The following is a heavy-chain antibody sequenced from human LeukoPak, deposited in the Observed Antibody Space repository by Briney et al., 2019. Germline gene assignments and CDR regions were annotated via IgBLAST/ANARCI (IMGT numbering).Heavy chain of an antibody. CDR1: GYTFTSYG. CDR3: ARSDYVGVTTGFDY. J-gene: IGHJ4*02. D-gene: IGHD2-21*02. CDR2: ISAYNGNT. V-gene: IGHV1-18*01. Sequence: ASVKVSCKASGYTFTSYGISWVRQAPGQGLEWMGWISAYNGNTNYAQKLQGRVTMTTDTSTSTAYMELRSLRSDETAVYYCARSDYVGVTTGFDYWGQGTLVTVSS.